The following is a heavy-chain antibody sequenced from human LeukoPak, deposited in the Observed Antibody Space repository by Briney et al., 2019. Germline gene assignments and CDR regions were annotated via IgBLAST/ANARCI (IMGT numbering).Heavy chain of an antibody. Sequence: PGGSLRLSCAASGFTFSNAWMSWVRQAPGKGLEWVGRIKSKTDGGTTDYAAPVKGRFTISRDDSKNTLYLQMNSLKTEDTAVYCCTTDSTRYYPFDYWGQGTLVTVSS. CDR1: GFTFSNAW. J-gene: IGHJ4*02. D-gene: IGHD1-26*01. V-gene: IGHV3-15*01. CDR2: IKSKTDGGTT. CDR3: TTDSTRYYPFDY.